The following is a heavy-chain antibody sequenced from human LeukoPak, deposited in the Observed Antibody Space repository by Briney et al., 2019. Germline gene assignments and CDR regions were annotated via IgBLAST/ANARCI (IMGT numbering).Heavy chain of an antibody. CDR1: GFTFSPSW. J-gene: IGHJ4*02. V-gene: IGHV3-23*01. D-gene: IGHD3-22*01. CDR3: AKGSYYDSSGSFYFDY. Sequence: GGSLKLSCAASGFTFSPSWMHWVRQGPGKGLEWVSGISGSGDSTYYADSVKGRFTISRDNSKNTLYVQVNSLGTEDTAAYYCAKGSYYDSSGSFYFDYWGQGTLVTVSS. CDR2: ISGSGDST.